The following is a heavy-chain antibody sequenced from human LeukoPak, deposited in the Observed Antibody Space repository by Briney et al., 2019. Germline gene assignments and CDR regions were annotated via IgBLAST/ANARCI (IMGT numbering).Heavy chain of an antibody. D-gene: IGHD6-19*01. CDR3: ARDSYSSGSNGDFDY. Sequence: GASVKVSCKASGYTFTGYYMHWVRQAPGQGLEWMGWVNPNSGGTNYAQKFQGRVTMTRDTSISTAYMELSRLRFDDTAVYYCARDSYSSGSNGDFDYWGQGTLVTVSS. J-gene: IGHJ4*02. CDR1: GYTFTGYY. V-gene: IGHV1-2*02. CDR2: VNPNSGGT.